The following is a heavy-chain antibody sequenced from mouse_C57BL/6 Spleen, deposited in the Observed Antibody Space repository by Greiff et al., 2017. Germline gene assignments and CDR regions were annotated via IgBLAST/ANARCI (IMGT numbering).Heavy chain of an antibody. J-gene: IGHJ3*01. Sequence: QVQLQQSGPGLVQPSQSLSITCTVSGFSLTSYGVHWVRQSPGKGLEWLGVIWRGGSTDYNAAFVSRLSITKDNSKSQVFYKMNSLQADDTAIYYCAKEGAVGSFAYWGQGTLVTVSA. CDR2: IWRGGST. CDR3: AKEGAVGSFAY. V-gene: IGHV2-5*01. D-gene: IGHD1-1*02. CDR1: GFSLTSYG.